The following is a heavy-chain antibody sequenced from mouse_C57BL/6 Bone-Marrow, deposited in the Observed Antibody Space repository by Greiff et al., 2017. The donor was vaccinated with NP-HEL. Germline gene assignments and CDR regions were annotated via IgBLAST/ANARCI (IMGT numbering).Heavy chain of an antibody. CDR2: ISNGGGST. D-gene: IGHD2-1*01. J-gene: IGHJ4*01. Sequence: EVQLVESGGGLVQPGGSLKLSCAASGFTFSDYYMYWVRQTPEKRLEWVAYISNGGGSTYYPDTVKGRFTIHRDNATNTLYMQMCRLKSEDTAMYYCSRQRGYYGKPYYYAMDDWGQGTSVTVSS. V-gene: IGHV5-12*01. CDR1: GFTFSDYY. CDR3: SRQRGYYGKPYYYAMDD.